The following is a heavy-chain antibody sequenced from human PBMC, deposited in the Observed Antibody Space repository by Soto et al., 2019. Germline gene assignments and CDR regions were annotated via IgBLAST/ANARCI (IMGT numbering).Heavy chain of an antibody. Sequence: QITLKESGPTLVQPTQTLTLTCTFSGFSLSTSGVGVGWIRQPPGKALEWLALIYWDDDKRYSPSLKSRLTITQDTSKTHLVLTMTNMHPVDTATYHCAHEIYSDGPDYWGQGTLVTVSS. CDR1: GFSLSTSGVG. CDR2: IYWDDDK. CDR3: AHEIYSDGPDY. V-gene: IGHV2-5*02. J-gene: IGHJ4*02. D-gene: IGHD5-18*01.